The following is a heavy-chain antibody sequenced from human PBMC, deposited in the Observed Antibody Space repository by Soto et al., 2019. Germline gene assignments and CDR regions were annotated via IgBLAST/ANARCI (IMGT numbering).Heavy chain of an antibody. CDR3: ARDGDPQSAFWSGPLGGGRFDP. J-gene: IGHJ5*02. Sequence: QVQLVQSGAEVKKPGSSVNVSCKTSGGTFGNSAVTWVRQAPGQGLEGLGGIVPMFGTANYAQKFQGRVTITADASTITAYVELKSLKTAATAVYYCARDGDPQSAFWSGPLGGGRFDPWGQGTLVTVSS. CDR1: GGTFGNSA. V-gene: IGHV1-69*12. D-gene: IGHD3-3*01. CDR2: IVPMFGTA.